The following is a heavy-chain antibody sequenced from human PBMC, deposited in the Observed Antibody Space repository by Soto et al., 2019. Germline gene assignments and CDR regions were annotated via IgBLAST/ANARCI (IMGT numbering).Heavy chain of an antibody. Sequence: GGSLRLSCAASGFTFSSYGMHWVRQAPGKGLEWVAVIWYDGSNKYYADSVKGRFTISRDNSKNTLYLQMNSLRAEDTAVYYCASSSFYYYDSSGYSTDFDYWGQGTLVTVSS. CDR2: IWYDGSNK. CDR1: GFTFSSYG. D-gene: IGHD3-22*01. V-gene: IGHV3-33*01. CDR3: ASSSFYYYDSSGYSTDFDY. J-gene: IGHJ4*02.